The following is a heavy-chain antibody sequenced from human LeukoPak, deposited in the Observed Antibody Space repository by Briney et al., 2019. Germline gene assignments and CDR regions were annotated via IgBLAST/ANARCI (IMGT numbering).Heavy chain of an antibody. CDR2: FDPEDGET. D-gene: IGHD3-22*01. V-gene: IGHV1-24*01. J-gene: IGHJ4*02. CDR1: GYTLTELS. CDR3: ATVGSSGYYYHPFDY. Sequence: ASVKVSCKVSGYTLTELSMHWVRQAPGKGLEWMGGFDPEDGETIYAQKFQGRVTMTENTSTDTAYMELSSLRSEDTAVYYCATVGSSGYYYHPFDYWGQGTLVTVSS.